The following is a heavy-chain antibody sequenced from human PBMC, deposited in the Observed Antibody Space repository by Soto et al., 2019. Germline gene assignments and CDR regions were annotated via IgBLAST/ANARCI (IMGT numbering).Heavy chain of an antibody. CDR3: ARDGSQLRRYYFDY. Sequence: GGSLRLSCAASGFNFNYYYMSWIRQSPGKGLEWISYISSSSTFTSYADSVKGRFTISRDNAQNSLYLQLNSLRAEDTAVYYCARDGSQLRRYYFDYWGQGILVTVSS. CDR2: ISSSSTFT. CDR1: GFNFNYYY. D-gene: IGHD1-1*01. J-gene: IGHJ4*02. V-gene: IGHV3-11*06.